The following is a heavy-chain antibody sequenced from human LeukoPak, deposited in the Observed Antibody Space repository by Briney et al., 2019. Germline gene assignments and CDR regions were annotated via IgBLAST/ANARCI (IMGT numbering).Heavy chain of an antibody. J-gene: IGHJ5*02. D-gene: IGHD4-17*01. CDR3: ARENGDYASTYYSNWFDP. Sequence: SVKVSCKASGGTFSSHAISWVRQAPGQGLEWMGRIIPIFGTANYAQKFQGRVTITTDESTSTAYMELSSLRSEDTAVYYCARENGDYASTYYSNWFDPWGQGTLVTVSS. CDR2: IIPIFGTA. V-gene: IGHV1-69*05. CDR1: GGTFSSHA.